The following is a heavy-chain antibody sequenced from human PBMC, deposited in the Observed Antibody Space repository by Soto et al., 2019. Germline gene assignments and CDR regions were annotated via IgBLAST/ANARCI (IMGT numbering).Heavy chain of an antibody. V-gene: IGHV3-30*18. CDR3: AKVWSCGYYSYDYGMDV. D-gene: IGHD3-22*01. J-gene: IGHJ6*02. Sequence: QVQLVESGGGVVQPERSLRLSCAASGFTFSSYGMHWVRQAPGKGLEWVAVISYDGSNKYYADSVKGRFTISRDNSKNTLYLQMNSLRAEDTAVYYCAKVWSCGYYSYDYGMDVWGQGTTVTVSS. CDR1: GFTFSSYG. CDR2: ISYDGSNK.